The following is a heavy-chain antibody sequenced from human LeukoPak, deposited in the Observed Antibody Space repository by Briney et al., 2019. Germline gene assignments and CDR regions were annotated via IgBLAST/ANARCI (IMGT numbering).Heavy chain of an antibody. J-gene: IGHJ4*02. CDR1: GYTFTSYD. D-gene: IGHD3-22*01. CDR2: MNPNSGNT. V-gene: IGHV1-8*01. Sequence: ASVKVSCKASGYTFTSYDINWVRQATGPGLEWMGWMNPNSGNTRYSQKFQRRVTMTRDTSISTAYMELRSLRSEDTAVYYCARVRRDSSGFDYWGQGTLVTVS. CDR3: ARVRRDSSGFDY.